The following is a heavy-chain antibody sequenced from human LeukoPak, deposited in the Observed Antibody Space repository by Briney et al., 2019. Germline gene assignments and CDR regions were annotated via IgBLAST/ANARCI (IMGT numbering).Heavy chain of an antibody. D-gene: IGHD3-10*01. CDR2: SHTGGSI. CDR1: GVSISGFY. V-gene: IGHV4-4*08. J-gene: IGHJ4*02. CDR3: ARSRGGFGEGEFDY. Sequence: SETLSLTCTVSGVSISGFYWNWIRQPPRKGLEWFGYSHTGGSISSNPSLNSRVAFSMDTSKNQVSLRLNSVTATDTAVYYCARSRGGFGEGEFDYWGQGIPVTVST.